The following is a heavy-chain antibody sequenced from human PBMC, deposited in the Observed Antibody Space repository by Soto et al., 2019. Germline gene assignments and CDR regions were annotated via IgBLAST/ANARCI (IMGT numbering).Heavy chain of an antibody. J-gene: IGHJ4*02. V-gene: IGHV3-48*03. CDR2: ISVSGNII. CDR1: GFTFSTYE. D-gene: IGHD6-13*01. CDR3: VRDTMRASAAASLDY. Sequence: EVQLVESGGGLVQPGGSLRLSCAASGFTFSTYEFNWVRQAPGRGLEWISYISVSGNIIKYADSVKGQFTISRDNAENSLHLHMSSLRVDDTAVYFCVRDTMRASAAASLDYWGQGTQVIVSS.